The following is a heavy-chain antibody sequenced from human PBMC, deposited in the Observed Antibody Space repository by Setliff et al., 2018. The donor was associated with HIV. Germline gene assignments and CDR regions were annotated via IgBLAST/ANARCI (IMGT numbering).Heavy chain of an antibody. D-gene: IGHD3-9*01. Sequence: SETLSLTCTVSGDSISDTTYYWGWIRQPPGKGLEWIGNIYHSGSTLYKPSLKSRVSISLDKSKRQFSLKLSSVTAADTAVYYCARPAQRDIMTGRSFPDDYWGRGILVTVSS. CDR2: IYHSGST. CDR3: ARPAQRDIMTGRSFPDDY. V-gene: IGHV4-39*07. J-gene: IGHJ4*02. CDR1: GDSISDTTYY.